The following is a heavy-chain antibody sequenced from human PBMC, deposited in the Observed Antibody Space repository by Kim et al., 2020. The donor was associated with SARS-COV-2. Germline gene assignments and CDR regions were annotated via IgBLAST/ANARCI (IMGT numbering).Heavy chain of an antibody. CDR1: S. CDR3: ARDIGGYFDY. J-gene: IGHJ4*02. D-gene: IGHD2-15*01. CDR2: ISSSSSYI. Sequence: SMNWVRQAPGKGLEWVSSISSSSSYIYYADSVKGRFTISRDNAKNSLYLQMNSLRAEDTAVYYCARDIGGYFDYWGQGTLVTVSS. V-gene: IGHV3-21*01.